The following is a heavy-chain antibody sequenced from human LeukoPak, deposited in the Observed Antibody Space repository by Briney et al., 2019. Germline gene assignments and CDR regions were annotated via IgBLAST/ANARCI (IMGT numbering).Heavy chain of an antibody. CDR2: INPTGGST. CDR3: TRSQYYGMDV. J-gene: IGHJ6*02. Sequence: ASVKVSCKASGYTFTSYYMHWVRQAPGQGLEWMGMINPTGGSTSYAQKFQGRVTMTRVTSTSTVYMELSSLRSEDTAVYYCTRSQYYGMDVWGQGTTVTVSS. CDR1: GYTFTSYY. V-gene: IGHV1-46*01.